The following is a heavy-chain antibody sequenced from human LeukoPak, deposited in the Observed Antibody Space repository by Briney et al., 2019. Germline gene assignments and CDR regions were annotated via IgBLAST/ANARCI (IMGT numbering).Heavy chain of an antibody. CDR2: IRYDGSNK. CDR3: AKGSRRWLQSPLDY. CDR1: GFPFSSYG. Sequence: GGSLRLSCAASGFPFSSYGMHWVRQAPGKGLEWVAFIRYDGSNKYYADSVKGRFTISRDNSKNTLYLQMNSLRAEDTAVYYCAKGSRRWLQSPLDYWGQGTLVTVSS. V-gene: IGHV3-30*02. J-gene: IGHJ4*02. D-gene: IGHD5-24*01.